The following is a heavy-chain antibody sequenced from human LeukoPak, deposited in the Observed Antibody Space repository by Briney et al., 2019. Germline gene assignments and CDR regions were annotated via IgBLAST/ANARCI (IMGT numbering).Heavy chain of an antibody. D-gene: IGHD6-6*01. V-gene: IGHV3-30-3*01. Sequence: PGGSLRLSCAASGFTFSSYAMHWVRQAPGKGLEWVAVISYDGSNKYYADSVKGRFTISRDNSKNTLYLQMNSLRAEDTAVYYCARGPAYFGSSSRWFDPWGQGTLVTVSS. J-gene: IGHJ5*02. CDR3: ARGPAYFGSSSRWFDP. CDR1: GFTFSSYA. CDR2: ISYDGSNK.